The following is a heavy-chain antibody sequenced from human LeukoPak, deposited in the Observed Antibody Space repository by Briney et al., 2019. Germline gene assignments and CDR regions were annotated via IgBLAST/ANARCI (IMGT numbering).Heavy chain of an antibody. D-gene: IGHD4-23*01. Sequence: SGPTLVKPTQTLTLTCTFSGFSLSTSGVGVGWIRQPPGKALEWLALIYWNDDKRYSPSLKSRLTITKDTSKNQVVLTMTNMDPVDTATYYCAHVSYDYGGNPVPYFDYWGQGTLVTVSS. CDR1: GFSLSTSGVG. CDR2: IYWNDDK. J-gene: IGHJ4*02. V-gene: IGHV2-5*01. CDR3: AHVSYDYGGNPVPYFDY.